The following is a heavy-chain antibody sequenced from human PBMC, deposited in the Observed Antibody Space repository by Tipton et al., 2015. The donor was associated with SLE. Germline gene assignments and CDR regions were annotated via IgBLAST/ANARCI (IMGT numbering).Heavy chain of an antibody. J-gene: IGHJ4*02. D-gene: IGHD4-17*01. CDR1: GFTFSNYA. V-gene: IGHV3-30*04. Sequence: SLRLSCAASGFTFSNYAMHWVRQAPGKGLEWVAVISYDGSNKYHADSVKGRFTISRDNSKNTLYLQMNSLRAEDTAVYYCASSLPTVFAGFAYWGQGTLVTVSS. CDR3: ASSLPTVFAGFAY. CDR2: ISYDGSNK.